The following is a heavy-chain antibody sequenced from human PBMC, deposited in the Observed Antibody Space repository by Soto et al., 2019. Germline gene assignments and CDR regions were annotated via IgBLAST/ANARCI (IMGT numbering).Heavy chain of an antibody. J-gene: IGHJ3*02. D-gene: IGHD2-15*01. V-gene: IGHV3-48*01. CDR3: ALGRGSCSSFCASDS. Sequence: GGSLRLSCAASGFSFSSYTMSWVRQAPGKGLEWVSYISSSSGTIYNADSVKGRFTISRDNAKNSLFLQMNSLRAEDTAVYYCALGRGSCSSFCASDSPGQGTMVTVSS. CDR2: ISSSSGTI. CDR1: GFSFSSYT.